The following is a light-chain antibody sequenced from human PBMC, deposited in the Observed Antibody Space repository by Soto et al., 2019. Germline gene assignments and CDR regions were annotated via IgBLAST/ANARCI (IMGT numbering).Light chain of an antibody. CDR1: TSNIGRNT. CDR2: RGY. J-gene: IGLJ3*02. Sequence: QSVLTQPPSASGTPGQRVTISCSGGTSNIGRNTVDWFYHLPGTAPKRLIYRGYQRPSGVPDRFSGSKSGTSASLAISGLQSEDEGDYYCAAWDDSLTGGVFGGGTKLTVL. CDR3: AAWDDSLTGGV. V-gene: IGLV1-44*01.